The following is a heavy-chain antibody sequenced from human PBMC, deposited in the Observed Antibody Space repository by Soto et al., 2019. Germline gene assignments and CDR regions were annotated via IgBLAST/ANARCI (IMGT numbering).Heavy chain of an antibody. Sequence: EVQLVESGGSLVKPGESLRLSCAASGFTHAWMSWVRQAPGKGLEWVGRIKSNRDGGATDYAAPVRGRFTISRDDSKNTVYLQRNGLRTEDTAVYYCTTGTVCSGGCYSAVFDYWGQGTLVTVSS. CDR1: GFTHAW. V-gene: IGHV3-15*01. D-gene: IGHD2-21*01. CDR2: IKSNRDGGAT. CDR3: TTGTVCSGGCYSAVFDY. J-gene: IGHJ4*02.